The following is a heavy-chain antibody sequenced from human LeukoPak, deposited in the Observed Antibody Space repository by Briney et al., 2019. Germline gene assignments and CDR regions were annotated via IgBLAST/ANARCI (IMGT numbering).Heavy chain of an antibody. CDR1: GYTFTSYG. CDR2: ISAYNGNT. D-gene: IGHD2-15*01. Sequence: ASVKVSCKASGYTFTSYGISWVRQAPGQGLEWMGWISAYNGNTNYAQKLQGSVTMTTDTSTSTAYMELRSLRSDDTAVYYCARDPVFGSGGSCLDYWGQGTLVTVSS. CDR3: ARDPVFGSGGSCLDY. V-gene: IGHV1-18*01. J-gene: IGHJ4*02.